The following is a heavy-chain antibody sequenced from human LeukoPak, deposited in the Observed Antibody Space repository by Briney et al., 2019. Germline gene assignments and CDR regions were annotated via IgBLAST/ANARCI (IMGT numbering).Heavy chain of an antibody. D-gene: IGHD6-6*01. CDR1: GGSFSGYY. Sequence: SETLSLTCAVYGGSFSGYYWSWIRQPPGKGLEWIGEINHSGSTNYNPSLKSRVTISVDTSKNQFSLKLSSVTAADTAVYYCASLTYDPQLSLAGSNWGQGTLVTVSS. CDR2: INHSGST. V-gene: IGHV4-34*01. CDR3: ASLTYDPQLSLAGSN. J-gene: IGHJ4*02.